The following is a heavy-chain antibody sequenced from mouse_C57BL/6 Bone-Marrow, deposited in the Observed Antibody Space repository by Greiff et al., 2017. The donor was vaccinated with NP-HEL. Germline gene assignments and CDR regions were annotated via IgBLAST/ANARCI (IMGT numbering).Heavy chain of an antibody. Sequence: QVHVKQSGAELARPGASVKMSCKASGYTFTSYTMHWVKQRPGQGLEWIGYINPSSGYTKYNQKFKDKATLTADKSSSTAYMQLSSLTSEDSAVYYCARDHSNHVGAMDYWGQGTSVTVSS. V-gene: IGHV1-4*01. CDR3: ARDHSNHVGAMDY. D-gene: IGHD2-5*01. CDR1: GYTFTSYT. CDR2: INPSSGYT. J-gene: IGHJ4*01.